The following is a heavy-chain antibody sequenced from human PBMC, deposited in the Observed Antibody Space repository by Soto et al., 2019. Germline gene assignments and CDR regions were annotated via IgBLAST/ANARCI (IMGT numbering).Heavy chain of an antibody. CDR1: GFTFSSYN. V-gene: IGHV3-21*04. J-gene: IGHJ5*02. CDR2: ISSSSSYT. CDR3: ARSGYSSSWYAWFDP. D-gene: IGHD6-13*01. Sequence: EVQLVESGGGLVKPGGSLRLSCAASGFTFSSYNMNWVRQAPGKGLEWVSSISSSSSYTNYADSVKGRFTISRDNAKNSLYLQMNSLRAEDTAVYYCARSGYSSSWYAWFDPWGQGTLVTVSS.